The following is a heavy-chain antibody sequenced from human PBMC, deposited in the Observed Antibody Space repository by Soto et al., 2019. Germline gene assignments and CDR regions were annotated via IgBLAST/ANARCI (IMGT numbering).Heavy chain of an antibody. CDR2: ISPSGSYM. Sequence: GGSLRLSCAASGFIFNTYSMDWVRQAPGKGLEWVASISPSGSYMYYGDSLKGRFTVSRDNAKNSLYLQMDSLRADDTAIYYCARFGLVTFDCWGQGILVTVSS. J-gene: IGHJ4*02. CDR3: ARFGLVTFDC. CDR1: GFIFNTYS. D-gene: IGHD2-8*02. V-gene: IGHV3-21*01.